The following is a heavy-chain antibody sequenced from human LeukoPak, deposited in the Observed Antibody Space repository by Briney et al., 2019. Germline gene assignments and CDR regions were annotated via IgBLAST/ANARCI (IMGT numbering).Heavy chain of an antibody. CDR1: GFTFSNAW. D-gene: IGHD1-7*01. V-gene: IGHV3-15*01. CDR2: IKSKTDGWTT. J-gene: IGHJ4*02. CDR3: TTPWGSELELPDY. Sequence: GGSLRLSCAASGFTFSNAWMSWVRQAPGRGLEWVGRIKSKTDGWTTDYAAPVKGRFTISRDDSKNALYLQMNSLKTEDTAVYYCTTPWGSELELPDYWGQGTLVTVSS.